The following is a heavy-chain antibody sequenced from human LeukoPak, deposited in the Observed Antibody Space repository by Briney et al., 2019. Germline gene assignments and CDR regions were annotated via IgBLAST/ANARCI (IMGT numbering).Heavy chain of an antibody. Sequence: GGSLRLSCAASGFTVSSNYMSWVRHAPAKGLEWGSVIYSGGSTYYADSVKGRFTISRDNSKNTLYLQMNSLRAEDTAVYYCARDQNLFQYYDSSKPLSYWGQGTLVTVSS. V-gene: IGHV3-66*02. D-gene: IGHD3-22*01. CDR3: ARDQNLFQYYDSSKPLSY. CDR1: GFTVSSNY. CDR2: IYSGGST. J-gene: IGHJ4*02.